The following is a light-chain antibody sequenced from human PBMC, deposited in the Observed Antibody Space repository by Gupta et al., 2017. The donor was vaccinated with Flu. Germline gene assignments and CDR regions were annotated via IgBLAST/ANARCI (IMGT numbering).Light chain of an antibody. CDR1: QSVSSSY. J-gene: IGKJ2*01. CDR2: GAS. Sequence: EIVLTQSAGILYLSTGEIATRSCRPRQSVSSSYLAWYQQKPGQAPRLLIYGASSRATGLPDRFSGSGYGTEFTLTISGREPEDFAVYYCQHKGSSSKSFGQRTKLEIK. V-gene: IGKV3-20*01. CDR3: QHKGSSSKS.